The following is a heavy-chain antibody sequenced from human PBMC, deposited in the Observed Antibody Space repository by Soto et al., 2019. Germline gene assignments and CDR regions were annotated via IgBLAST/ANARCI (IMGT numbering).Heavy chain of an antibody. CDR1: GFTFSSYG. CDR3: AKDLGSEDYYYYGMDV. Sequence: GGSLRLSCAASGFTFSSYGMHWVRQAPGKGLEWVAVISYDGSNKYYADSVKGRFTISRDNSKNTLYLQMNSLRAEDTAVYYCAKDLGSEDYYYYGMDVWGQGTTVTVS. V-gene: IGHV3-30*18. CDR2: ISYDGSNK. J-gene: IGHJ6*02.